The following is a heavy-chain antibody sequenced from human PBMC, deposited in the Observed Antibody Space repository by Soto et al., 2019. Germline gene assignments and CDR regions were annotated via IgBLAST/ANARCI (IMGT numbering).Heavy chain of an antibody. J-gene: IGHJ4*02. Sequence: GGALRLSCAASGFPFRSYSMNWVRPAPGKGLEWVSSISSSSSYIYYADSVKGRFTISRDNAKNSLYLQMNSLRAEDTAVYYCARESYGDYVAFDYWGQGTLVTVSS. CDR3: ARESYGDYVAFDY. CDR1: GFPFRSYS. V-gene: IGHV3-21*01. D-gene: IGHD4-17*01. CDR2: ISSSSSYI.